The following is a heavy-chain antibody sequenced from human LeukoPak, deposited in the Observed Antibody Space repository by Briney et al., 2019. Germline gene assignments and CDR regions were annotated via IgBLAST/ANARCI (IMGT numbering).Heavy chain of an antibody. J-gene: IGHJ4*02. CDR3: ARDGGGNDY. D-gene: IGHD4-23*01. V-gene: IGHV4-4*02. Sequence: SGTLSLTCTVSGDSISSGNWWTWVRQPPGKGLEWVGQVYHSGSVNYNPSLRSRLTISVDKSNNQFSLKMKFVTAADTAMYYCARDGGGNDYWGQGVLVTVSS. CDR1: GDSISSGNW. CDR2: VYHSGSV.